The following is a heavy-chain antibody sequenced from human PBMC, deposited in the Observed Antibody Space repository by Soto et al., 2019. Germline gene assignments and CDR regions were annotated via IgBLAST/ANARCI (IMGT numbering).Heavy chain of an antibody. CDR3: AIQSYDFWSGYLH. CDR2: ISGSGGST. Sequence: PGGSLRLSCAASGFTFSSYAMSWVRQAPGKGLEWVSAISGSGGSTYYADSVKGRFTISRDNSKNTLYLQMNSLRAEDTAVYYCAIQSYDFWSGYLHWGQGTLVTVSS. CDR1: GFTFSSYA. J-gene: IGHJ4*02. V-gene: IGHV3-23*01. D-gene: IGHD3-3*01.